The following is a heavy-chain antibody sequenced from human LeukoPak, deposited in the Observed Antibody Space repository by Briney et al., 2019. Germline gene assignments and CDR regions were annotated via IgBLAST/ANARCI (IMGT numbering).Heavy chain of an antibody. D-gene: IGHD4-11*01. Sequence: SGGSLRLSCAASGFTFSSYWMHWVRQAPGKGLVWVSRINTDGSSTSYADSVKGRFTISRDNAKNTLYLQMNSLRAEDTAVYYCARDHSYSNPPYYYYYYMDVWGKGTTVTVSS. CDR3: ARDHSYSNPPYYYYYYMDV. J-gene: IGHJ6*03. CDR2: INTDGSST. CDR1: GFTFSSYW. V-gene: IGHV3-74*01.